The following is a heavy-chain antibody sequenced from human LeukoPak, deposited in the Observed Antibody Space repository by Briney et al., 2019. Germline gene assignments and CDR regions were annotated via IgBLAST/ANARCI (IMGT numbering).Heavy chain of an antibody. CDR2: IRYDGSNK. V-gene: IGHV3-30*02. Sequence: PGGSLRLSCAASGFTFSSYGMHWVRQAPGKGLERVAFIRYDGSNKYYADSVKGRFTISRDNSKNTLYLQMNSLRAEDTAVYYCAKAPRATSSYYYMDVWGKGTTVTISS. CDR3: AKAPRATSSYYYMDV. D-gene: IGHD5-12*01. J-gene: IGHJ6*03. CDR1: GFTFSSYG.